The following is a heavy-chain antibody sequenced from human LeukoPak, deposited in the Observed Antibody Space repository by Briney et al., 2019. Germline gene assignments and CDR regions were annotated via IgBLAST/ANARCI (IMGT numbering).Heavy chain of an antibody. D-gene: IGHD6-19*01. CDR1: GGSIRNYY. V-gene: IGHV4-4*07. CDR3: ASDRGSGWFDY. J-gene: IGHJ4*02. CDR2: IQTSGNT. Sequence: TSETLSLTCTVSGGSIRNYYWNWIRQPAGKGLEWVGRIQTSGNTNYSPSLKSRITISVDRSKNQVSLKLTSVTAADTAVYYCASDRGSGWFDYWGQGTLVTVSS.